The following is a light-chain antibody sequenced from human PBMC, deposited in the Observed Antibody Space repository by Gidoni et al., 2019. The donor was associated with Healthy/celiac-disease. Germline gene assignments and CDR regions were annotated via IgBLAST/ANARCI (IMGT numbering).Light chain of an antibody. Sequence: DIHMTHSPSTLSASVGDRVHITCRSSQRISSWLAWSQQKPGKAPKLLIYDASSLESGVASRCSGSGSGTEFTLTISSLQPDDFATYYCQQYNSYPYTFGQGTKLEIK. CDR3: QQYNSYPYT. J-gene: IGKJ2*01. V-gene: IGKV1-5*01. CDR1: QRISSW. CDR2: DAS.